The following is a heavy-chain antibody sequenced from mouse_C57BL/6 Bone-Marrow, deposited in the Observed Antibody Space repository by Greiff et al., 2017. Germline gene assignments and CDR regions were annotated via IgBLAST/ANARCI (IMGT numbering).Heavy chain of an antibody. CDR3: PVGNYDYAMDY. D-gene: IGHD2-1*01. CDR2: IDPETGGT. CDR1: GYTFTDYE. V-gene: IGHV1-15*01. Sequence: VQLQQSGAELVRPGASVTLSCKASGYTFTDYEMHWVKQTPVHGLEWIGAIDPETGGTAYNQKFKGKAILTADKSSSTAYMELRSLTSEDSAVYYCPVGNYDYAMDYWSQGTSVTVSS. J-gene: IGHJ4*01.